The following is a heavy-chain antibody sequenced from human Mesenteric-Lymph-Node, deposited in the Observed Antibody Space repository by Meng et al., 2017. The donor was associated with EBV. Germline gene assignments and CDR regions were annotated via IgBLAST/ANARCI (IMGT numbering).Heavy chain of an antibody. J-gene: IGHJ5*02. V-gene: IGHV1-18*01. D-gene: IGHD3-10*01. Sequence: QAQSVQAGPEVKKPGASVKVSCKASGSTPTSYGVSWVRQAPGQGLEWMGRINAYNRHTTYAENFQGRVTMTADTSTNTAYMELRSLRSDDTAVYYCARDIVLELTATRVIDPWGQGTLVTVSS. CDR2: INAYNRHT. CDR1: GSTPTSYG. CDR3: ARDIVLELTATRVIDP.